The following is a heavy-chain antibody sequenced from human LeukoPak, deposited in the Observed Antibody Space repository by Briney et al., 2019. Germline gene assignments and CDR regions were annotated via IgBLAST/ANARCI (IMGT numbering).Heavy chain of an antibody. Sequence: SETLSLTCAVYGGSFSGYYWSWIRHPPGKGQGWTGEINHNGSTNYNPSLKSRVTISVDTSKNQFSLKLSSVTAADTAVYYCATLRGGEWLPSGYWGQGTLVTVSS. CDR1: GGSFSGYY. J-gene: IGHJ4*02. CDR2: INHNGST. CDR3: ATLRGGEWLPSGY. D-gene: IGHD6-19*01. V-gene: IGHV4-34*01.